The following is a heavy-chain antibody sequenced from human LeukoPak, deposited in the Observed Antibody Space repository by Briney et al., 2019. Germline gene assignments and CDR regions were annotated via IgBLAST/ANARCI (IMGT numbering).Heavy chain of an antibody. Sequence: PGGSLRLSCAAYGLTVSSEYLAWVRQAPGKGLEWISVIYGAGATYYADSVQGRFTISRDTYSNALYLQMNSLRVEDTAVYHCARLLPASRHYFDYWGPGTLVTVSS. V-gene: IGHV3-53*01. J-gene: IGHJ4*02. CDR3: ARLLPASRHYFDY. CDR2: IYGAGAT. CDR1: GLTVSSEY. D-gene: IGHD2-15*01.